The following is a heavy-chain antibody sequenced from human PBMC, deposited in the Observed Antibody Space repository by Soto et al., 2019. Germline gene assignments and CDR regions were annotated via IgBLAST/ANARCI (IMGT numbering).Heavy chain of an antibody. V-gene: IGHV1-18*01. D-gene: IGHD3-10*01. Sequence: AQLGQSGVEMKNVGASVKVSCKASGYTFTSYGISWVRQAPGQGLEWMGWISGFNDDTNHAQKFQGRVTVTKDTSTSTAYMELRSLKSDDTAVYYCARSGSYYPARNWFGPWGQGTLVTVSS. CDR2: ISGFNDDT. J-gene: IGHJ5*02. CDR3: ARSGSYYPARNWFGP. CDR1: GYTFTSYG.